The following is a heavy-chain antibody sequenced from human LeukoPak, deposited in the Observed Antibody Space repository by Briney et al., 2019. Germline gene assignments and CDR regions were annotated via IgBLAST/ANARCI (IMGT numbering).Heavy chain of an antibody. Sequence: PGGSLRLSCAASGFTFSSYWMNGVRQAPGKGLVWVSRIASDGNSTTYADSVKGRFSISRDNAKNTLYLQMNSLRVEDTAVYYCARGRPHGNDYWGQGTLVTVSS. D-gene: IGHD4-23*01. CDR1: GFTFSSYW. CDR2: IASDGNST. J-gene: IGHJ4*02. CDR3: ARGRPHGNDY. V-gene: IGHV3-74*01.